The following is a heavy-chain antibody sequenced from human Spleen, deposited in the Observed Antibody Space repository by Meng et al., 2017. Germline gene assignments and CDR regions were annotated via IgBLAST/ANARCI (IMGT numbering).Heavy chain of an antibody. D-gene: IGHD3-16*02. CDR1: GFTFDDYA. V-gene: IGHV3-9*01. Sequence: SLKISCAASGFTFDDYAMRWVRQAPGKGLEWVSGISWNSGSIGYADSVKGRFTISRDNAKNSLYLQMNSLRAEDTALYYCAKDRENYDYVWGSYRNKGFDYWGQGTLVTVSS. J-gene: IGHJ4*02. CDR3: AKDRENYDYVWGSYRNKGFDY. CDR2: ISWNSGSI.